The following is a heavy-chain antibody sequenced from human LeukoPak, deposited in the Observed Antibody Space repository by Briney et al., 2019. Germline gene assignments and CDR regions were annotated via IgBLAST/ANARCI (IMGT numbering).Heavy chain of an antibody. CDR1: GGSISSYI. CDR3: ARHGGAYSFDF. Sequence: SETLSLTCSVSGGSISSYIWSWIRQPPGKGLEWIAYIQNSGTTYYNPSLKSRVTISVDTSKNQFSLKVNSMTAADTAVYYCARHGGAYSFDFWGQGALVTVSS. CDR2: IQNSGTT. J-gene: IGHJ4*02. V-gene: IGHV4-59*08. D-gene: IGHD2-15*01.